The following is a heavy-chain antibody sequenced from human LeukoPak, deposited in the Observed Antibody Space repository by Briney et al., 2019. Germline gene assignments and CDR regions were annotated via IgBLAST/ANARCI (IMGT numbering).Heavy chain of an antibody. CDR2: IYSGGST. V-gene: IGHV3-66*01. CDR1: EFSVGSNY. Sequence: PGGSLRLSCAASEFSVGSNYMTWVRQAPGKGLEWVSLIYSGGSTYYADSVKGRFTISRDNAKNSLYLQMNSLRAEDTAVYYCARDLSVAQAIDYWGQGTLVTVSS. J-gene: IGHJ4*02. CDR3: ARDLSVAQAIDY. D-gene: IGHD2-15*01.